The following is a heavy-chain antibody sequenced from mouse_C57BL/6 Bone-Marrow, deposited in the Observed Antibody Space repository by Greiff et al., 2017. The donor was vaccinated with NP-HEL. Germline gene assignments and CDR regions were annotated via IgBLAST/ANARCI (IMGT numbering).Heavy chain of an antibody. J-gene: IGHJ2*01. D-gene: IGHD1-1*01. CDR1: GYTFTSYW. V-gene: IGHV1-61*01. CDR2: IYPSDSET. Sequence: QVQLQQPGAELVRPGSSVKLSCKASGYTFTSYWMDWVKQRPGQGLEWIGNIYPSDSETHYNQKFKDKATLTVYKSSSTAYMQLSSLTSADSAVYYCARRQLYYYGSEDYWGQGTTLTVSS. CDR3: ARRQLYYYGSEDY.